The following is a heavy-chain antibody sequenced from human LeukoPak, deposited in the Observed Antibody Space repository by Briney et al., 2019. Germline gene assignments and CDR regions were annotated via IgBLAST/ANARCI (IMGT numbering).Heavy chain of an antibody. CDR3: ARGVLYMDV. V-gene: IGHV3-20*04. CDR1: GFTFSSYS. CDR2: INWTGNRT. J-gene: IGHJ6*03. Sequence: GGSLRLSCAASGFTFSSYSMNWVRQAPGKGLEWVSGINWTGNRTGYADSVKGRFSIARDNAKNTLYLQINSLRAEDTALYYCARGVLYMDVWGKGTTVTVSS.